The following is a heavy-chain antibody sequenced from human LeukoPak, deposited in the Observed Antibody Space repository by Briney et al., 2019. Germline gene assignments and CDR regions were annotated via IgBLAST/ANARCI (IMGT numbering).Heavy chain of an antibody. Sequence: SETLSLTCTVSGGSISSYYWSWIRQPPGKGLEWIGYIYYSGSTNYNPSLKSRVTISVDTSKNQFSLKLSSVTAADTAAYYCARGRYSGPYWFDPWGQGTLVTVSS. J-gene: IGHJ5*02. D-gene: IGHD3-10*01. CDR2: IYYSGST. V-gene: IGHV4-59*01. CDR3: ARGRYSGPYWFDP. CDR1: GGSISSYY.